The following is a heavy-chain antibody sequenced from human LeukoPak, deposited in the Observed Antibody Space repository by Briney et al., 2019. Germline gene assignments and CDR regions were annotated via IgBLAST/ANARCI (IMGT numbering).Heavy chain of an antibody. J-gene: IGHJ4*02. D-gene: IGHD2-2*01. V-gene: IGHV5-51*01. CDR1: GYSFTSYW. CDR3: ARRGYCSSTSCRYFDY. Sequence: GESLKISCQGSGYSFTSYWIGWVRPMPGKGLEWMGIIYPGDSDTRYSPSFQGQVTISADKSISTAYLQWSSLKASDTAMYYCARRGYCSSTSCRYFDYWGQGTLVTVSS. CDR2: IYPGDSDT.